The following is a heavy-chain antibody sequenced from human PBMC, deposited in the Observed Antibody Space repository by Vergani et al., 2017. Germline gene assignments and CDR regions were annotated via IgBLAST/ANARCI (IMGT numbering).Heavy chain of an antibody. V-gene: IGHV3-20*04. CDR3: ARERNAYYDFWSGYYTQDYFDY. CDR2: INWNGGST. D-gene: IGHD3-3*01. CDR1: GFTFDDYG. Sequence: EVQLVESGGGVVRPGGSLRLSCAASGFTFDDYGMSWVRQAPGQGLEWVSGINWNGGSTGYADSVKGRFTISRDNAKNSLYLQMNSLRAEDTALYYCARERNAYYDFWSGYYTQDYFDYWGQGTLVTVSS. J-gene: IGHJ4*02.